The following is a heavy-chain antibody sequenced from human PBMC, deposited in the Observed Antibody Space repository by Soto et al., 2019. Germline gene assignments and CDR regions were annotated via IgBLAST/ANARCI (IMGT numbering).Heavy chain of an antibody. Sequence: SETLSLTCTVSGGSISSSDHYWGWIRPPPGRGLEWIGSMYYSGSTYYTPPLESRVTISIDASKNQFSLKLSSVTAADTAVYYCARHNYGMDVWGQGTTVTVSS. CDR3: ARHNYGMDV. CDR1: GGSISSSDHY. V-gene: IGHV4-39*01. J-gene: IGHJ6*02. CDR2: MYYSGST.